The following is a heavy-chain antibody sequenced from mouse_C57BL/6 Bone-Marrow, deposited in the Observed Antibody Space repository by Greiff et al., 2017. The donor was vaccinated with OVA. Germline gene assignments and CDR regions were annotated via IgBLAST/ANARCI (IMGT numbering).Heavy chain of an antibody. Sequence: VQLQQSGPELVKPGASVKIPCKASGYTFTDYNMDWVKQSHGKSLEWIGDINPNNGGTIYNQKFKGKATLTVDKSSSTAYMELRSLTSEDTAVYYCARERNGNYGAYWGQGTLVTVSA. CDR1: GYTFTDYN. CDR2: INPNNGGT. V-gene: IGHV1-18*01. J-gene: IGHJ3*01. D-gene: IGHD2-1*01. CDR3: ARERNGNYGAY.